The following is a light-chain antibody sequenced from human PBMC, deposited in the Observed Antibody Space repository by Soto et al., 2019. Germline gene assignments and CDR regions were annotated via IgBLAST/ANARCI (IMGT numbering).Light chain of an antibody. CDR1: QSIDNW. Sequence: QMTQTPSTVSASVGDKVTITCRASQSIDNWLAWYQKKPGQVPKLLIYDAANSQSGGFSGSGFGTDFNLTIVSLRPDDFATYFCKQYHSFSWTFGRGTEVEVK. CDR3: KQYHSFSWT. V-gene: IGKV1-5*01. J-gene: IGKJ1*01. CDR2: DAA.